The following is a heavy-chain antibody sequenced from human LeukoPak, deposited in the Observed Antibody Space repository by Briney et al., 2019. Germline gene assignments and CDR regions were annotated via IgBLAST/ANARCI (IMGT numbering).Heavy chain of an antibody. CDR2: INTSGGST. D-gene: IGHD2-15*01. CDR1: GFTFSSYG. CDR3: AKNGDRGAYCSGGSCYPYFYYYMDV. Sequence: GGSLRLSCAASGFTFSSYGMSWVRQAPGKGLEWGSAINTSGGSTYYADSVKGRFTISRDNSKNTLYLQMNSLRAEDTAIYYCAKNGDRGAYCSGGSCYPYFYYYMDVWGKGTTVTISS. V-gene: IGHV3-23*01. J-gene: IGHJ6*03.